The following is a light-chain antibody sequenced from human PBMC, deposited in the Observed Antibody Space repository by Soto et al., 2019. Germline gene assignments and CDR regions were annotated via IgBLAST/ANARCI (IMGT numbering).Light chain of an antibody. CDR3: ISYRGSSTYV. V-gene: IGLV2-14*03. J-gene: IGLJ1*01. CDR2: DVT. CDR1: SSDVGGYNY. Sequence: QSVLTQPASVSGPSGQSITISCTGTSSDVGGYNYVSWYQQHPGKAPKLMIYDVTNRPSGVSNRFSGSKSGNTASLTISGLQAEDEADYYCISYRGSSTYVFGAGTKVPVL.